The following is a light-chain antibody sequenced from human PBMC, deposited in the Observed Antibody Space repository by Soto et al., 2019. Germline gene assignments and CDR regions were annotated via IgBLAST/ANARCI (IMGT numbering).Light chain of an antibody. CDR1: QSISSW. CDR2: DAS. V-gene: IGKV1-5*01. J-gene: IGKJ1*01. CDR3: LQDYDSTRT. Sequence: GDRGTITCRASQSISSWLAWYQQKPGKAPKFLIYDASNLESGVPSRFSGSGSGTEFTLTISSLQPDDFATYYCLQDYDSTRTFGQGTKVDIK.